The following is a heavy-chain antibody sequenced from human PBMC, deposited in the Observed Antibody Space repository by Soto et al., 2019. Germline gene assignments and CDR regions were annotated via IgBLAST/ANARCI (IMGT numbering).Heavy chain of an antibody. CDR1: GGSFSGYY. CDR3: ARGLAAAGTGNYYYYMDG. J-gene: IGHJ6*03. Sequence: PSETLSLTCAVYGGSFSGYYWSWIRQPPGKGLEWIGEINHSGSTNYNPSLKSRVTISVDTSKNQFSLKLSSVTAADTAVYYCARGLAAAGTGNYYYYMDGWGKGTTVTVSS. D-gene: IGHD6-13*01. V-gene: IGHV4-34*01. CDR2: INHSGST.